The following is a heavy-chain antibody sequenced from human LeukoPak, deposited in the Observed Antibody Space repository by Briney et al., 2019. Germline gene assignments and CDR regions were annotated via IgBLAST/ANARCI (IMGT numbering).Heavy chain of an antibody. D-gene: IGHD1-14*01. CDR2: IYSSGST. Sequence: SETPSLTCTVSGGSISSGDYYWSWIRQPPGKGLEWIGYIYSSGSTYYNPSLKSRVTISVDTSKNQFSLKLSSVTAADTAVYYCARDKGGGEPHFDYWGQGTLVTVSS. V-gene: IGHV4-30-4*08. CDR3: ARDKGGGEPHFDY. J-gene: IGHJ4*02. CDR1: GGSISSGDYY.